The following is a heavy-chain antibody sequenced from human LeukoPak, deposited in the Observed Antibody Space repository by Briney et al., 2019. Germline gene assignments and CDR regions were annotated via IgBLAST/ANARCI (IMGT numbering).Heavy chain of an antibody. J-gene: IGHJ4*02. CDR2: INTNTGNP. CDR3: ARVLDYYDSSGYYYAYFDY. D-gene: IGHD3-22*01. CDR1: GYTFTSYA. Sequence: ASVKVSCKASGYTFTSYAMNWVRQAPGQGLEWMGWINTNTGNPTYAQGFTGRFVFSLDTSVSTAYLQISSLKAEDTAVYYCARVLDYYDSSGYYYAYFDYWGQGTLVTVSS. V-gene: IGHV7-4-1*02.